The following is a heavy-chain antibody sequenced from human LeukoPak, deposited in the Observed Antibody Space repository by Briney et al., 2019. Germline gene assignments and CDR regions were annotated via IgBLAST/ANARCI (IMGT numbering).Heavy chain of an antibody. D-gene: IGHD1-20*01. CDR2: ISYDGSSK. V-gene: IGHV3-30*18. CDR1: GFSFSSYG. CDR3: AKAVKYNWNYIDY. J-gene: IGHJ4*02. Sequence: GGSLRLSCAASGFSFSSYGMHWVRQAPGKGLEWVAVISYDGSSKYYADSVKGRFTISRDNSKNTLYLQMNSLRAEDTAVYYCAKAVKYNWNYIDYWGQGTLVTVSS.